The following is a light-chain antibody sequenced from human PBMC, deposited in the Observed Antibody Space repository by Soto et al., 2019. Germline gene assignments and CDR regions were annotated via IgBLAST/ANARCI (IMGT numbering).Light chain of an antibody. V-gene: IGLV1-47*01. CDR3: SAWDDSLSAYV. CDR2: HNY. J-gene: IGLJ1*01. Sequence: QSVLTQPPSASGTPGQRVTISCSGSSSNIGSDFVYWYQQLPGTAPKLLIYHNYQRPSGVPDRFSGSKSGTSGSLAISDLRSEDGADYYCSAWDDSLSAYVFGAGTKVTVL. CDR1: SSNIGSDF.